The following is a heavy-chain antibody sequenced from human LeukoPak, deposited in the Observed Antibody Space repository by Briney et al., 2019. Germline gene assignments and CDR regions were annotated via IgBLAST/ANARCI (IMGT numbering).Heavy chain of an antibody. D-gene: IGHD2-15*01. J-gene: IGHJ4*02. V-gene: IGHV3-48*01. CDR3: TRILDCSGGSCYSGGDY. Sequence: GGSLRLSCAASGFTFSSYSMNWVRQAPGKGLEWVSYISSSSSTIYYADSVKGRFTISRDDSKSTAYLQMNSLKTEDTAVYYCTRILDCSGGSCYSGGDYWGQGTLVTVSS. CDR2: ISSSSSTI. CDR1: GFTFSSYS.